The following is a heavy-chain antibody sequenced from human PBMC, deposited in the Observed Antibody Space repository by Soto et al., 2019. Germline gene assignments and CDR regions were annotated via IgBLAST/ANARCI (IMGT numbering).Heavy chain of an antibody. CDR1: GGTFSSYA. Sequence: SVKVSCKASGGTFSSYAISWVRQAPGQGLEWMGGIIPIFGTANYAQKFQGRVTITADESTSTAYMELSSLRSEDTAVYYCARATDPSYCSGGSCYYDLDYWGQGTLVTVSS. V-gene: IGHV1-69*13. CDR2: IIPIFGTA. CDR3: ARATDPSYCSGGSCYYDLDY. J-gene: IGHJ4*02. D-gene: IGHD2-15*01.